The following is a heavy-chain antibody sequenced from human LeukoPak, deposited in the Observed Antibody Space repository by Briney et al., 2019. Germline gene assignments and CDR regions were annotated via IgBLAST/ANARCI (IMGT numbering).Heavy chain of an antibody. D-gene: IGHD3-10*01. CDR1: GFTFSSYA. CDR2: ISYEGSNT. Sequence: PGGSLRLSCSASGFTFSSYAMHWVRQAPGKGLEWVAVISYEGSNTFYADSVKGRFTISRYNSKNTLYLQMNSLRGEDTAVYYCAKVGGRNAESYYYGMNVWGQGTTVTVSS. V-gene: IGHV3-30*04. CDR3: AKVGGRNAESYYYGMNV. J-gene: IGHJ6*02.